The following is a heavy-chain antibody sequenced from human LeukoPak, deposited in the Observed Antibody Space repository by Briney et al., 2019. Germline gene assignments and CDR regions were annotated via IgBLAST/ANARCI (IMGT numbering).Heavy chain of an antibody. CDR2: IYTSGST. J-gene: IGHJ1*01. Sequence: PSQTLSLTCAVSGGSISSGSYYWSWIRQPAGKGLEWIGRIYTSGSTNYNPSLKSRVTISVDTSKNQFSLKLSSVTAADTAVYYCASGAAIAVAGLAEYFQHWGQGTLVTVSS. V-gene: IGHV4-61*02. CDR1: GGSISSGSYY. CDR3: ASGAAIAVAGLAEYFQH. D-gene: IGHD6-19*01.